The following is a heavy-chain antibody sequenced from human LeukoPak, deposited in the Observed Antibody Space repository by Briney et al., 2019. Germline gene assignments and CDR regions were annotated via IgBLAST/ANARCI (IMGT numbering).Heavy chain of an antibody. CDR2: VNWNGGST. CDR1: GFTFDDYG. V-gene: IGHV3-20*04. CDR3: TRDRVVGPYQDYSYMDV. Sequence: GVSLRLSCAASGFTFDDYGVNWVRQAPGKGLEWVSGVNWNGGSTNYADSVKGRFTMSRDNARNSVYLQMNSLRAEDTALYFCTRDRVVGPYQDYSYMDVWGNGTTVTVSS. J-gene: IGHJ6*03. D-gene: IGHD1-26*01.